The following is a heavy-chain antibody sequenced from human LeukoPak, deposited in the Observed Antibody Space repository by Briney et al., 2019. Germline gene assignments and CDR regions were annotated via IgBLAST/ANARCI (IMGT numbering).Heavy chain of an antibody. CDR3: ARDPQHYYDSSGYYNDAFDI. J-gene: IGHJ3*02. D-gene: IGHD3-22*01. V-gene: IGHV4-59*01. CDR2: IYYSGST. Sequence: PSETLSLTCTVAGGSISSYYWSWIRQPPGKGLEWSGYIYYSGSTNYNPSLKSRVTISVDTSKNQFSLKLSSVTAADTAVYYCARDPQHYYDSSGYYNDAFDIWGQGTMVTVSS. CDR1: GGSISSYY.